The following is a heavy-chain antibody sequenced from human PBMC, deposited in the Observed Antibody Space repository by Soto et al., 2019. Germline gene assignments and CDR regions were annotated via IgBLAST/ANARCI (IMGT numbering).Heavy chain of an antibody. D-gene: IGHD3-3*01. J-gene: IGHJ6*03. Sequence: ASVKVSCKASGYTFTSYGISWVRQAPGQGLEWMGWISAYNGNTNYAQKLQGRVTMTTDTSTSTAYMELRSLRSDDTAVYYCARDLYSYDFWSGYHSGYYYYMDVWGKGTTVTVSS. CDR2: ISAYNGNT. CDR1: GYTFTSYG. V-gene: IGHV1-18*01. CDR3: ARDLYSYDFWSGYHSGYYYYMDV.